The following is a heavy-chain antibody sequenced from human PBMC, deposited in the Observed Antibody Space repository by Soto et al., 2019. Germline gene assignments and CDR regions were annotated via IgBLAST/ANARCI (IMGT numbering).Heavy chain of an antibody. Sequence: QLQLQESGPGLVKPSETLSLTCTVSGGSIRSSSYYWGWIRQPPGKGLEWIGSIYYSGSTYYNPSLRRRVTISGDTSKNQYSLKLSSVTAADTAVYYCARLSPDMVGYSSSWYNWGQGTLVTVSS. CDR3: ARLSPDMVGYSSSWYN. D-gene: IGHD6-13*01. V-gene: IGHV4-39*01. CDR2: IYYSGST. CDR1: GGSIRSSSYY. J-gene: IGHJ4*02.